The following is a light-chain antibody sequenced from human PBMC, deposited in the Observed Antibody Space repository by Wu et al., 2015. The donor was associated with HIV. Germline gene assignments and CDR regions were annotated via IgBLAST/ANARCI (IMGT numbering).Light chain of an antibody. CDR1: QSVSTY. CDR3: HQRSNWPMT. Sequence: EIVLTQSPATLPLSPGERATLSCRASQSVSTYLAWYQQKPGQAPRLLIYDASNRATAIPARFSGSGSGTDFTLTISSLEPEDFAVYYCHQRSNWPMTFGPGTKVDIK. CDR2: DAS. J-gene: IGKJ3*01. V-gene: IGKV3-11*01.